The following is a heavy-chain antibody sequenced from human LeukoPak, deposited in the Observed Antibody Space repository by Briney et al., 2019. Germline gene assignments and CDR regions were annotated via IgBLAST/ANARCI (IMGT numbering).Heavy chain of an antibody. CDR3: ARDSSITIFGPPIIAAFDI. CDR1: GFTFSSYA. Sequence: GRSLRLSCAASGFTFSSYAMHWVRQAPGKGLEWVAVISYDGSNKYYADSVKGRFTISRDNSKNTLYLQMNSLRAEDTAVYFCARDSSITIFGPPIIAAFDIWGQGTMVTVSS. V-gene: IGHV3-30-3*01. J-gene: IGHJ3*02. CDR2: ISYDGSNK. D-gene: IGHD3-3*01.